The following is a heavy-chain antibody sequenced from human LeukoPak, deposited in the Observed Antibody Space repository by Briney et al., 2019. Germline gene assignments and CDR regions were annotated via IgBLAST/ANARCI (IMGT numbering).Heavy chain of an antibody. D-gene: IGHD3-10*01. CDR1: GGSISSSSYY. CDR3: ARRYYYGSGSYYKISGWSSSNWFDP. V-gene: IGHV4-39*01. J-gene: IGHJ5*02. CDR2: IYYSGST. Sequence: PSEALSLTCTVSGGSISSSSYYWGWIRQPPGKGLEWIGSIYYSGSTYYNPSLKSRVTISVDTSKNQFSLKLSSVTAADTAVYYCARRYYYGSGSYYKISGWSSSNWFDPWGQGTLVTVSS.